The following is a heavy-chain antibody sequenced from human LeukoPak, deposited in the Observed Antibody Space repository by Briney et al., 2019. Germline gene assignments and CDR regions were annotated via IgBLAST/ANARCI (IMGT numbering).Heavy chain of an antibody. D-gene: IGHD3-22*01. CDR2: ISYDGSNK. Sequence: QPGRSLRLSCAASGFTFSSYAMHWVRQAPGKGLEWVAVISYDGSNKYYADSVKGRFTISRDNSKNTLYLQMNSLRAEDTAVYYCAKDYVRGYDSSGYGHWGQGTLVTVSS. V-gene: IGHV3-30*04. CDR1: GFTFSSYA. CDR3: AKDYVRGYDSSGYGH. J-gene: IGHJ4*02.